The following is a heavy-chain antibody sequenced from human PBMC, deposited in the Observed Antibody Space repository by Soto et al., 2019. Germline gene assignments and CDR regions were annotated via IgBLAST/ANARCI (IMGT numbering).Heavy chain of an antibody. J-gene: IGHJ4*02. CDR2: ISYDGSNK. CDR1: GFTFSSDA. CDR3: ARYNYYDSSGYYYMYFDY. D-gene: IGHD3-22*01. Sequence: PGGSLRLSCAASGFTFSSDAMHWVRQAPGKGLEWVAVISYDGSNKYYADSVKGRFTISRDNSKNTLYLQMNSLRAEDTAVYYCARYNYYDSSGYYYMYFDYWGQGTLVTVSS. V-gene: IGHV3-30-3*01.